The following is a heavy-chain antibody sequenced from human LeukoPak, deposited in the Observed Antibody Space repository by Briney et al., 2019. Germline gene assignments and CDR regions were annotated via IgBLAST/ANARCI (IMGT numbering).Heavy chain of an antibody. J-gene: IGHJ5*02. CDR1: GGSFSGYY. CDR2: INHSGST. Sequence: SETLSLTCAVDGGSFSGYYWSWIRQPPGKGLEWIGEINHSGSTNYNPSLKSRVTISVDTSKNQFSLKLSSVTAADTAVYYCARRSLAVAGPNWFDPWGQGTLVAVSS. V-gene: IGHV4-34*01. CDR3: ARRSLAVAGPNWFDP. D-gene: IGHD6-19*01.